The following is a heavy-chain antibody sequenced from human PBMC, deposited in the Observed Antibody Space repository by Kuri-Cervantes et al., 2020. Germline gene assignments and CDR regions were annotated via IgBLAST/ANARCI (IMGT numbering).Heavy chain of an antibody. D-gene: IGHD1-26*01. Sequence: GGSLRLSCTASGFIFDDYAIHWVRQAPGKGLEWVANIHKDGSEEYYVDSVKGRFTISRDNSRNTLYLQMNNLRPEDTAVYYCAREMEEPPKYYFDYWGQGTLVTVSS. CDR2: IHKDGSEE. V-gene: IGHV3-7*01. CDR3: AREMEEPPKYYFDY. J-gene: IGHJ4*02. CDR1: GFIFDDYA.